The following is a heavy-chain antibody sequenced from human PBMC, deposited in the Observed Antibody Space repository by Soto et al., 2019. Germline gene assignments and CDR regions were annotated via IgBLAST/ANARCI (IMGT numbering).Heavy chain of an antibody. CDR2: ISYDGSNK. V-gene: IGHV3-30*18. J-gene: IGHJ6*01. CDR1: GFTFSSYG. Sequence: PGGSLRLSCAASGFTFSSYGMHWVRQAPGKGLEWVAVISYDGSNKYYADSVKGRFTISRDNSKNTLYLQMNSLRAEDTAVYYCVKDLSTEREPYYYGMDVWGQGTTVNVSS. CDR3: VKDLSTEREPYYYGMDV. D-gene: IGHD4-17*01.